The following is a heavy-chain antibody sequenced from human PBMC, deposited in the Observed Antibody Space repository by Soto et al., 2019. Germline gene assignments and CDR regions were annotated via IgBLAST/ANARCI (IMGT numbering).Heavy chain of an antibody. V-gene: IGHV1-69*13. CDR2: IIPIFGTA. J-gene: IGHJ6*02. Sequence: ASVKVSCKASGGTFSGYAISWVRQAPGQGLEWMGGIIPIFGTANYAQKFQGRVTITADESTSTAYMELSSLRSEDTAVYYCARVYWKQTSTNYYYYGMDVWGQGTTVTVSS. CDR1: GGTFSGYA. D-gene: IGHD1-1*01. CDR3: ARVYWKQTSTNYYYYGMDV.